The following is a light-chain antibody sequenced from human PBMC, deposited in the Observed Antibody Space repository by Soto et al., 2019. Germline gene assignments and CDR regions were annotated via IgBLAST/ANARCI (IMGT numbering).Light chain of an antibody. CDR3: SSYTTTNTRQIV. J-gene: IGLJ1*01. V-gene: IGLV2-14*01. CDR2: DVS. CDR1: SSDVGGYNY. Sequence: LTQPASVSGSPGQSITISCTGTSSDVGGYNYVSWYQQHPGKAPKFMIYDVSNRPSGVSNRFSGSKSGNTASLTISGLQAEDEADYYCSSYTTTNTRQIVFGTGTKVTVI.